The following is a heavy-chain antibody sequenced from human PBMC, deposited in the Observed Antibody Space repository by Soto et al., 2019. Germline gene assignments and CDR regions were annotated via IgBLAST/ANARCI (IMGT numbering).Heavy chain of an antibody. CDR3: ATQSIVVVAATVAFDI. V-gene: IGHV5-10-1*01. Sequence: GESLKISCKGSGYSFTSYWISWVRQMPVKGLEWMGRIDPSDSYTNYSPSFQGHVTISADKSISTAYLQWSSLKASDTAMYYCATQSIVVVAATVAFDIWGQGTMVTVSS. CDR1: GYSFTSYW. CDR2: IDPSDSYT. D-gene: IGHD2-15*01. J-gene: IGHJ3*02.